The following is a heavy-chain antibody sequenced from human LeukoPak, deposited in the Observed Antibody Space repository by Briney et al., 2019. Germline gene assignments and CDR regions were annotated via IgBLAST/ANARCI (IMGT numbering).Heavy chain of an antibody. CDR3: VKDRRVRGVRYIDY. CDR1: GFTFSSYG. V-gene: IGHV3-30*18. Sequence: PGRSLRLSCAASGFTFSSYGMHWVRQAPGKGLEWVAVISYDGSNKYYADSVKGRFTISRDNSKNTLYLQMNSLRAEDTAVYYCVKDRRVRGVRYIDYWGQGTLVTVSS. D-gene: IGHD3-10*01. CDR2: ISYDGSNK. J-gene: IGHJ4*02.